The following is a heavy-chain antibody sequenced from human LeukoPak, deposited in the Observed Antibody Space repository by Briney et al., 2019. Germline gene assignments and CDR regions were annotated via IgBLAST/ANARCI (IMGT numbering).Heavy chain of an antibody. J-gene: IGHJ3*02. D-gene: IGHD6-13*01. V-gene: IGHV4-34*01. CDR3: ARPPRLGSSYHAFDI. Sequence: SETLSLTCAVYGGSFSGYYWSWIRQPPGKGLEWIGEINHSGSTNYNPSLKSRVTISVDTSKNQFSLKLSSVTAADTAVYYCARPPRLGSSYHAFDIWGQGTMVTVSS. CDR1: GGSFSGYY. CDR2: INHSGST.